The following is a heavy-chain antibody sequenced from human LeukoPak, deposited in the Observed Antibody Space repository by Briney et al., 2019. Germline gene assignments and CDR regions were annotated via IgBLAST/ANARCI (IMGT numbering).Heavy chain of an antibody. Sequence: PGGSLRLSCAASGFTFSSYGMHWVRQAPGKGLEWVTLISYDGTTKYYADSVRGRFTISRDNSKNTLYLQMNSLRVEDTAMYYCAKEEGYYDGSGYYDYWGQGTLVTVSS. CDR3: AKEEGYYDGSGYYDY. CDR2: ISYDGTTK. CDR1: GFTFSSYG. V-gene: IGHV3-30*18. J-gene: IGHJ4*02. D-gene: IGHD3-22*01.